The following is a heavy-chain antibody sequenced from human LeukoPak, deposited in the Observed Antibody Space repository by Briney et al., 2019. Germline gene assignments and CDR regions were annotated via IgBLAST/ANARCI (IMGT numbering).Heavy chain of an antibody. D-gene: IGHD6-13*01. Sequence: ASVKVSCKASGYTFTGYYMHWVRQAPGQGLEWVGRIIPILGIANYAQKFQGRVTITADTSTSTAYMELRSLRSDDTAVYYCARGGPRIAAAGVPFDYWGQGTLVTVSS. V-gene: IGHV1-69*04. J-gene: IGHJ4*02. CDR3: ARGGPRIAAAGVPFDY. CDR2: IIPILGIA. CDR1: GYTFTGYY.